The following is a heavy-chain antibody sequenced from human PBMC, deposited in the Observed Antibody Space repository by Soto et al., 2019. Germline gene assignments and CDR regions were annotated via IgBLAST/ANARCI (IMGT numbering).Heavy chain of an antibody. D-gene: IGHD6-19*01. CDR3: ARLPGIAVAGVKAFDI. J-gene: IGHJ3*02. Sequence: QLQLQESGPGLVKPSETLSLTCTVSGGSISSSSYYWGWIRQPPGKGLEWIGSIYYSGSTYYNPSLKSRVTIPVDTSKNQFSLKLSAVTAADTAVYYCARLPGIAVAGVKAFDIWGQGTMVTVSS. V-gene: IGHV4-39*01. CDR2: IYYSGST. CDR1: GGSISSSSYY.